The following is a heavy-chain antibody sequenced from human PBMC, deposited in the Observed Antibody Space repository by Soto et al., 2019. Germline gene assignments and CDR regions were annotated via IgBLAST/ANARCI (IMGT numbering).Heavy chain of an antibody. CDR1: GFTFSSYW. CDR2: IKQDGSEK. Sequence: PGGSLRLSCAASGFTFSSYWMSWVRQAPGKGLEWVANIKQDGSEKYYVDSVKGRFTISRDNAKNSLYLQMNSLRAEDTAVYYCARDSWGFGVVIDRAYYFDYWGQGTLVTVSS. CDR3: ARDSWGFGVVIDRAYYFDY. D-gene: IGHD3-3*01. J-gene: IGHJ4*02. V-gene: IGHV3-7*01.